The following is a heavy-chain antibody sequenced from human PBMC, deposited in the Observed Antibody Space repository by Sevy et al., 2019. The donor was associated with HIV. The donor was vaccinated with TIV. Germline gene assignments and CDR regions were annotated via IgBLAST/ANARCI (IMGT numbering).Heavy chain of an antibody. CDR2: KKQDGSEK. V-gene: IGHV3-7*03. CDR1: GFTFSSYW. J-gene: IGHJ3*02. D-gene: IGHD4-17*01. CDR3: ARAIYGDYTDAFDI. Sequence: GGSLRLSCAASGFTFSSYWMSWVRQAPGKGLEWVANKKQDGSEKYYVDSVKGRFTISRDNAKNSLYLQMNSLRAEDTAVYYCARAIYGDYTDAFDIWGQGTMVTVSS.